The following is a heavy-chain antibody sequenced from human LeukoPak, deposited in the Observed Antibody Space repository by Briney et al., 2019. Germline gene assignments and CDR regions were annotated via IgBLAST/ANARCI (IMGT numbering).Heavy chain of an antibody. D-gene: IGHD3-22*01. J-gene: IGHJ4*02. CDR3: ARDDYYDSSGRPTPSDY. CDR2: ISAYNGNT. Sequence: ASVKVSCKASGYTFTSYGISWVRQAPGQGLEWMGWISAYNGNTNYAQKLQGRVTMTTDTSTSTAYMELRSLRSDDTAVYYCARDDYYDSSGRPTPSDYWGQGTLVTVSS. V-gene: IGHV1-18*01. CDR1: GYTFTSYG.